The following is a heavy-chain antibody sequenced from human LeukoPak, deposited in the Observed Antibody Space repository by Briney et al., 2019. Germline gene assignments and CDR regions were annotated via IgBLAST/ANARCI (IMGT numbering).Heavy chain of an antibody. CDR1: GFTFSSYA. J-gene: IGHJ4*02. V-gene: IGHV3-7*01. D-gene: IGHD1-1*01. CDR2: IKQRGSEK. CDR3: ARLLGNDALFDS. Sequence: PGGSLRLSCADSGFTFSSYAMSWVRQAPGQGLEWVANIKQRGSEKYYVDSVKGRFTISRDDAKNSLSLQMNGLRAEDTAVYYCARLLGNDALFDSWGRGALVTVSS.